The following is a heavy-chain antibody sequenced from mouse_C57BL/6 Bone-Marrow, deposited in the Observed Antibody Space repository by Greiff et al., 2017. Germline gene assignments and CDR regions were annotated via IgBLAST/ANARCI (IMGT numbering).Heavy chain of an antibody. CDR1: GYTFTSYW. D-gene: IGHD1-1*01. Sequence: QVQLQQPGAELVKPGASVKLSCKASGYTFTSYWMQWVKQRPGQGLEWIGEIDPSDSYTNYNQKFKGKATLTVDTSSNTAYLQLSSLTSEDTAVYYCTTNLLLEGVWGTGTTVTVSS. V-gene: IGHV1-50*01. J-gene: IGHJ1*03. CDR2: IDPSDSYT. CDR3: TTNLLLEGV.